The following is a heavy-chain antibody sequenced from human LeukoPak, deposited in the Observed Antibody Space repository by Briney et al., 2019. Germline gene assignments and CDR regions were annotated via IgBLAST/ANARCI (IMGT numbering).Heavy chain of an antibody. D-gene: IGHD3-16*02. Sequence: GASVKVSCKASGYTFTGYYMHWVRQAPGQGLEWMGWINPNSGGTNYAQKFQGRVTMTRDTSISTAYMELSRLRSDDTAVYYCARDYDYVWGSYRYRFDYWGQGTLVTVSS. CDR2: INPNSGGT. V-gene: IGHV1-2*02. CDR1: GYTFTGYY. CDR3: ARDYDYVWGSYRYRFDY. J-gene: IGHJ4*02.